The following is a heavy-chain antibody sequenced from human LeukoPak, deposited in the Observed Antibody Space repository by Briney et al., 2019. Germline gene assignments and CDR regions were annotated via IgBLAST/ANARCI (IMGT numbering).Heavy chain of an antibody. CDR2: IYHSGST. V-gene: IGHV4-30-2*01. Sequence: SQTLSLTCTVSGGSISSGGYYWSWIRQPPGKGLEWIGYIYHSGSTYYNPSLKSRVTISVDRSKNQFSLKLSSVTAADTAVYYCARVRLSTSRTQKGQNIWFDPWGQGTLVTVSS. J-gene: IGHJ5*02. D-gene: IGHD2-2*01. CDR1: GGSISSGGYY. CDR3: ARVRLSTSRTQKGQNIWFDP.